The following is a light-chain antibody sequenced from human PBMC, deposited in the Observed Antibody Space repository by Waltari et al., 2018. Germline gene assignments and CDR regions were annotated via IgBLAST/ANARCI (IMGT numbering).Light chain of an antibody. J-gene: IGKJ1*01. Sequence: EIVMTQSPAILSVSPGEGVTLSCRASQSVRSNLAWYQQRPGQAPRLLISDASNRATGIPARFSGSGSETDFTLTISSLEPEDFAVYYCQQRNTWWTFGQGTKVEIK. CDR2: DAS. CDR3: QQRNTWWT. V-gene: IGKV3-11*01. CDR1: QSVRSN.